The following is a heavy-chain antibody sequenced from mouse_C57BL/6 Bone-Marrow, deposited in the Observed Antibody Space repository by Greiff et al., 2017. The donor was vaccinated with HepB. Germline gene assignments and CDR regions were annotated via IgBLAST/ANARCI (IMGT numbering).Heavy chain of an antibody. Sequence: VQLQQSGAELVRPGASVKLSCKASGFNIKDYYMHWVKQRPEQGLEWIGRIDHEDGDTEYAPKFQGKATMTADTSSNTAYLQLSSLTSEDTAVYYCTPYSSYPFAYWGQGTLVTVSA. CDR1: GFNIKDYY. D-gene: IGHD2-5*01. CDR2: IDHEDGDT. J-gene: IGHJ3*01. CDR3: TPYSSYPFAY. V-gene: IGHV14-1*01.